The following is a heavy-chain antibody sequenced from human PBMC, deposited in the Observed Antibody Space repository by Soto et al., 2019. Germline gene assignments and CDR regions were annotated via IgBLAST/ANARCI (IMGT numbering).Heavy chain of an antibody. Sequence: ASVKVSCKASGYTFTSYDINWVRQATGQGLEWMGWMNPNSGNTGYAQKFQGRVTMTRNTSISTAYMELSSLRSEDTAMYYCARGCYSGSYLRCAFDIWGQGTMVTVSS. D-gene: IGHD1-26*01. J-gene: IGHJ3*02. CDR1: GYTFTSYD. V-gene: IGHV1-8*01. CDR3: ARGCYSGSYLRCAFDI. CDR2: MNPNSGNT.